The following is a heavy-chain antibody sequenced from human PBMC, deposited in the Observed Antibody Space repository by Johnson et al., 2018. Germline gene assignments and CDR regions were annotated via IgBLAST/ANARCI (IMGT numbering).Heavy chain of an antibody. J-gene: IGHJ6*02. CDR2: ISGSGGST. D-gene: IGHD6-13*01. Sequence: EVQLVESVGGLVQPGGSLRLSCAASGFTFSSYAMSWVRQAPGKGLEWVSAISGSGGSTYYADSVKGRFTISRDNSKNTLYLQMNSLRAEDTAVYYCARAESSPHYGMDVWGQGTTVTVSS. CDR3: ARAESSPHYGMDV. CDR1: GFTFSSYA. V-gene: IGHV3-23*04.